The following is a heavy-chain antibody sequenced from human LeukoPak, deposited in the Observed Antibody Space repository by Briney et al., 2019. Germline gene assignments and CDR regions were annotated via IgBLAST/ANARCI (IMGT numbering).Heavy chain of an antibody. Sequence: SETLSLTCTVSGGSISSGGYYWSWIRQHPGKGLEWIGYIYYSGSTYYNPSLKSRVTISVDTSKNQFSPKLSSVTAADTAVYYCARDRRGYSYGYGGFWFDPWGQGTLVTVSS. CDR2: IYYSGST. V-gene: IGHV4-31*03. CDR3: ARDRRGYSYGYGGFWFDP. D-gene: IGHD5-18*01. CDR1: GGSISSGGYY. J-gene: IGHJ5*02.